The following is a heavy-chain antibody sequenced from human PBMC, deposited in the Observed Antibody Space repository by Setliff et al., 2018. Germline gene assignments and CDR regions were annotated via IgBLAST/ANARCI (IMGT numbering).Heavy chain of an antibody. V-gene: IGHV1-18*01. Sequence: ASVKVSCKASGYTLSNSILSWVQQAPGQGLEWVGWISAYNGKTYFAQKFQDRITLTTDTSTNTGYLELRGLRSDDTAVYYCLRLVRYCTKIACQATSGDEVWGLGTLVTVSS. CDR1: GYTLSNSI. CDR2: ISAYNGKT. D-gene: IGHD2-8*01. J-gene: IGHJ4*02. CDR3: LRLVRYCTKIACQATSGDEV.